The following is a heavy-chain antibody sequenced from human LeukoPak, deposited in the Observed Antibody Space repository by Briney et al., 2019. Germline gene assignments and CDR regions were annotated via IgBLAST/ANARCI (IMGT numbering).Heavy chain of an antibody. Sequence: PGGSLRLSCAASGFTFRSYGMHWVRQAPGKGLEWVAVISYDGSNKYQTDSVKGRFTISRDNSKNTLYLQMDSLGAEDTAVYYCVKDRSPGIAVAGTGYYFDYWGQGTLATVSS. CDR1: GFTFRSYG. J-gene: IGHJ4*02. D-gene: IGHD6-19*01. CDR3: VKDRSPGIAVAGTGYYFDY. CDR2: ISYDGSNK. V-gene: IGHV3-30*18.